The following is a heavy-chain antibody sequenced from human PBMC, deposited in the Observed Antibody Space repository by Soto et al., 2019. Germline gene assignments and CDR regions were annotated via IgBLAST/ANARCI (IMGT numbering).Heavy chain of an antibody. CDR3: AIEDDNSGYYFLHWYFDL. V-gene: IGHV3-33*01. CDR1: GFTFSSYG. CDR2: MWYDGSNN. D-gene: IGHD3-22*01. Sequence: QVQLVESGGGVVQPGRSLRLSCAASGFTFSSYGMHRVRQAPGKGLEWVAVMWYDGSNNYYTDSVKGRFTISRDNFKDTFSPTLNSLRDVVTAVYYCAIEDDNSGYYFLHWYFDLWGRGTLVTVSS. J-gene: IGHJ2*01.